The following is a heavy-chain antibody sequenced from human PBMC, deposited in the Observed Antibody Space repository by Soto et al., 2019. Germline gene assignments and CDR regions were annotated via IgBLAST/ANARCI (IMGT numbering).Heavy chain of an antibody. CDR3: AKEMYPRTVLDSSSPWGDY. J-gene: IGHJ4*02. Sequence: PGGSLRLSCAASGFTFTNYEMNWVRQAPGKGLEWISYISSSGKTISYADSVKGRFTISRDNAKNSLYLQMNSLRAEDTAVYFCAKEMYPRTVLDSSSPWGDYWGQGTLVTVSS. CDR2: ISSSGKTI. D-gene: IGHD6-6*01. CDR1: GFTFTNYE. V-gene: IGHV3-48*03.